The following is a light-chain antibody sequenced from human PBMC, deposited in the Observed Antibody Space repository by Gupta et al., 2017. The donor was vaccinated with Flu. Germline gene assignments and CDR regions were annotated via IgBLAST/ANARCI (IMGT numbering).Light chain of an antibody. CDR2: AAS. V-gene: IGKV1-12*01. CDR1: QAIGIW. Sequence: PSSVSASVGDRVTITCRASQAIGIWLAWYQQKPGKAPKLLIYAASTLQGGVPSRFSGSGSGTDFTLTISSLQPEDFATYYCQQADSFPRTFGQGTKVEVK. J-gene: IGKJ1*01. CDR3: QQADSFPRT.